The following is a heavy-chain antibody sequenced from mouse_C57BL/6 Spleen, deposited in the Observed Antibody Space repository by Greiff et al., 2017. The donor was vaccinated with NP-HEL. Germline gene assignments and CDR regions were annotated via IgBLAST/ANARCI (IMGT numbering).Heavy chain of an antibody. Sequence: VKLMESGPELVKPGASVKISCKASGYSFTSYYIHWVKQRPGQGLEWIGWIYPGSGNTKYNEKFKGKATLTADTSSSTAYMQLSSLTSEDSAVYYCARGDYYGSSYGYWGQGTTLTVSS. D-gene: IGHD1-1*01. V-gene: IGHV1-66*01. J-gene: IGHJ2*01. CDR3: ARGDYYGSSYGY. CDR1: GYSFTSYY. CDR2: IYPGSGNT.